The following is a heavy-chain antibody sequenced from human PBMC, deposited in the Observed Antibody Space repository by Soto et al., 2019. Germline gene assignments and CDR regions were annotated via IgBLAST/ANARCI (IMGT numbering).Heavy chain of an antibody. CDR2: SRNKANSYST. J-gene: IGHJ4*02. Sequence: EVQLVESGGGLVQPGGSLRLSCAASGFTFSDHYMDWVRQAPGKGLEWVGRSRNKANSYSTEYAASVKGSFTNSRDESKNSLYLQMNSMKTEATAVYYCARFSGSYTRGLDYWGQGTLVTVSS. CDR1: GFTFSDHY. D-gene: IGHD1-26*01. V-gene: IGHV3-72*01. CDR3: ARFSGSYTRGLDY.